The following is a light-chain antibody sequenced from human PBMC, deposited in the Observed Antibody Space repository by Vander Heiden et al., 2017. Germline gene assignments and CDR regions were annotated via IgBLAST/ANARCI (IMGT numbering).Light chain of an antibody. Sequence: DNVMTQSPLYLAATTGEATSISRSPTQSLVHRDRNNFFDWYQQKPGQSPRLLIYYGSNRASGVPDRFSGSGSGTDFTLKISSVEAEDAGVYYCMQALQTPYTFGQGTKLEIK. V-gene: IGKV2-28*01. CDR1: QSLVHRDRNNF. CDR3: MQALQTPYT. J-gene: IGKJ2*01. CDR2: YGS.